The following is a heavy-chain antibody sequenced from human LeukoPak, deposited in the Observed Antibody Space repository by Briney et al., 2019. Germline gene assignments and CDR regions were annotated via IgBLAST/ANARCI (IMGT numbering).Heavy chain of an antibody. CDR3: ARHDRWRYSYFDY. J-gene: IGHJ4*02. V-gene: IGHV4-39*01. D-gene: IGHD1-1*01. CDR2: AYYSETT. Sequence: SETLSLTCAVSGGSISSSLYFWGWIRQPPGKGLEWIGSAYYSETTYYSPSLKSRVTISVDTSKNQFSLKMTSVTAADTAFYFCARHDRWRYSYFDYWGQGTLVTVSS. CDR1: GGSISSSLYF.